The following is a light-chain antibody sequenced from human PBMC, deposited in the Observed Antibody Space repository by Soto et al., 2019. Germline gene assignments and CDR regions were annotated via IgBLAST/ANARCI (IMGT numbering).Light chain of an antibody. J-gene: IGLJ1*01. CDR3: NSYVGSNNYV. CDR2: EVS. CDR1: SSDVGGYKY. V-gene: IGLV2-14*01. Sequence: QSALTQPASVSGSPGQSITISCTGTSSDVGGYKYVSWYQQHPGKAPKLMIYEVSNRPSGVSNRFSGSKSGNTASLTVSGLQADDEADYYCNSYVGSNNYVFGTGTKVTVL.